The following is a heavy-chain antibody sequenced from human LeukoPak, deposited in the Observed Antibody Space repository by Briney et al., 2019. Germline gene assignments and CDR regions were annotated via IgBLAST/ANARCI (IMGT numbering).Heavy chain of an antibody. CDR2: IYYSGST. J-gene: IGHJ3*02. Sequence: SETLSLTCTVSGGSISSYHWSWIRQPPGKGLEWIGYIYYSGSTNYNPSLKSRVTISVDTSKNQFSLKLSSVTAADTAVYYCARDLSRSGGLHAFDIWGQGTMVTVSS. CDR3: ARDLSRSGGLHAFDI. CDR1: GGSISSYH. V-gene: IGHV4-59*01. D-gene: IGHD2-15*01.